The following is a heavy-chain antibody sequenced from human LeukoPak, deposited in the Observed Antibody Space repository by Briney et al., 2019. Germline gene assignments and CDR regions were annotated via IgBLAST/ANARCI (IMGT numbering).Heavy chain of an antibody. CDR1: GFTFSSYE. D-gene: IGHD2-2*01. J-gene: IGHJ4*02. V-gene: IGHV3-48*03. CDR3: VRELAGSSTRCSDY. Sequence: GGSLRLSCAASGFTFSSYEMIWVRQAPGKGLEWVSYISNSGTTTYYADSVKGRFTFSRDNANNSLYLQMNNLRVEDTAVYYCVRELAGSSTRCSDYWGQGTLVTVSS. CDR2: ISNSGTTT.